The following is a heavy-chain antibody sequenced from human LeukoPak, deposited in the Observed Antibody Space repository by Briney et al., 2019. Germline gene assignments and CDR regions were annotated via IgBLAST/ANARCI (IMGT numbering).Heavy chain of an antibody. CDR2: IYYSGST. J-gene: IGHJ4*02. V-gene: IGHV4-39*07. CDR1: GGSISSSSYY. D-gene: IGHD2-21*01. Sequence: SETPSLTCTVSGGSISSSSYYWGWIRQPPGKGLEWIGSIYYSGSTNYNPSLKSRVTISVDTSKNQFSLKLSSVTAADTAVYYCARGVVIAPQTFDYWGQGTLVTVSS. CDR3: ARGVVIAPQTFDY.